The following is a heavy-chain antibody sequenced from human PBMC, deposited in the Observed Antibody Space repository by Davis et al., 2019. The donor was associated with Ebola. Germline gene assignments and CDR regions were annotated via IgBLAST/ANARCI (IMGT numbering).Heavy chain of an antibody. CDR3: ARVTGGYVYENWFDP. J-gene: IGHJ5*02. D-gene: IGHD5-12*01. CDR1: GFTFSSYA. CDR2: ISGSGGST. Sequence: GESLKISCAASGFTFSSYAMSWVRQAPGKGLEWVSAISGSGGSTYYADSVKGRFTISRDNSKNSLYLQMNSLRAEDTAVYYCARVTGGYVYENWFDPWGQGTLVTVSS. V-gene: IGHV3-23*01.